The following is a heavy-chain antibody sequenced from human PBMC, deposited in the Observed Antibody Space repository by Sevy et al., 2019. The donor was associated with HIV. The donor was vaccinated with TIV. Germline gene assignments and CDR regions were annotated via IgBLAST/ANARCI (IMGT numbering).Heavy chain of an antibody. CDR3: ATNMVHAGAYDSYFNF. CDR2: IWYDGSSK. J-gene: IGHJ4*02. D-gene: IGHD3-10*01. Sequence: GGSLRLSCVASQFNFDTYAIHLVRQAPGKGLEWVAMIWYDGSSKDYAESVKGRFAISRDNWQNTAFLQMNSLRAEDTGVYYCATNMVHAGAYDSYFNFWGQGSLVTVSS. CDR1: QFNFDTYA. V-gene: IGHV3-33*01.